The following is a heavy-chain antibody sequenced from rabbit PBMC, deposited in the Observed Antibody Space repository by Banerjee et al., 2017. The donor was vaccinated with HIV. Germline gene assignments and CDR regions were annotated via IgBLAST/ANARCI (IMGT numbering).Heavy chain of an antibody. CDR2: INTSSGNT. CDR1: GFSFSYKYV. V-gene: IGHV1S45*01. J-gene: IGHJ3*01. CDR3: ARCGYVSAGAASL. D-gene: IGHD1-1*01. Sequence: QEQLEESGGDLVKPEGSLTLTCTASGFSFSYKYVMCWVRQAPGKGLEWIACINTSSGNTVYATWAKGRFTISKTSWTTVTLQMNSLTAVDRATYFCARCGYVSAGAASLWGQGTLVTVS.